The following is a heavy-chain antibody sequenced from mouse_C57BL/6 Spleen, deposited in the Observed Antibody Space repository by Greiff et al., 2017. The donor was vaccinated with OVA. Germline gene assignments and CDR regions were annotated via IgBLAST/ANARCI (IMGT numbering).Heavy chain of an antibody. J-gene: IGHJ3*01. V-gene: IGHV1-50*01. CDR1: GYTFTSYW. CDR3: ARVAELTGTSSWFAY. Sequence: QLQQPGAELVKPGASVKLSCKASGYTFTSYWMQWVKQRPGQGLEWIGEIDPSDSYTNYNQKFKGKATLTVDTSSSTAYMQLSSLTSEDSAVYYCARVAELTGTSSWFAYWGQGTLVTVSA. D-gene: IGHD4-1*01. CDR2: IDPSDSYT.